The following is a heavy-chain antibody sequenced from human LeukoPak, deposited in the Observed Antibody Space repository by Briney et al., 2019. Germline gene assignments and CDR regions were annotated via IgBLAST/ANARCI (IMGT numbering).Heavy chain of an antibody. D-gene: IGHD6-13*01. V-gene: IGHV3-74*01. CDR1: GVTISGYW. CDR3: ARIITAAAADC. CDR2: VDSDGTTT. J-gene: IGHJ4*02. Sequence: GGSLRLSCVASGVTISGYWMHWVRQAPGKGLAWVSRVDSDGTTTRYADSVKGRFTISRDNAKNTVYLQMNSLRAEDTAVYHCARIITAAAADCWGQGTLVAVSS.